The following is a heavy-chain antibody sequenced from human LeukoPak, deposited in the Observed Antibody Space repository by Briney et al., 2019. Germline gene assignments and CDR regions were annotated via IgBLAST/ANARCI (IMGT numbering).Heavy chain of an antibody. CDR1: GGSISSYY. CDR3: ATHGGYGGHNWFDP. Sequence: SETLSLTCTVSGGSISSYYWSWIRQPPGKGLEWIGYIYYSGSTNCNPSLKSRVTISVDTSKNQFSLKLSSVTAAVTAVYFCATHGGYGGHNWFDPWGQGTLVTVS. V-gene: IGHV4-59*08. CDR2: IYYSGST. J-gene: IGHJ5*02. D-gene: IGHD5-12*01.